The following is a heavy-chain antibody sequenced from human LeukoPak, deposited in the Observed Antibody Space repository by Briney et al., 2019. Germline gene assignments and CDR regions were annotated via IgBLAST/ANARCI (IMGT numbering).Heavy chain of an antibody. CDR3: ASGAWATRLHS. J-gene: IGHJ4*02. Sequence: SETLSLTCAVYGESLNYYCWSWIRQSPEKGLEWIGEVFDGKTTNYNPSLKSRVTISAVTSSNQFSLNLKSVTAADTAVYYCASGAWATRLHSWAQGTLVIVSS. V-gene: IGHV4-34*12. D-gene: IGHD5-24*01. CDR2: VFDGKTT. CDR1: GESLNYYC.